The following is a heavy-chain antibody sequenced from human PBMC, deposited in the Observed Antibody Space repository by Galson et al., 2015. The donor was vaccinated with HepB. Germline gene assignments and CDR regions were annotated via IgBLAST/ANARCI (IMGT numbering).Heavy chain of an antibody. CDR3: ARLQSSIAVAGDY. J-gene: IGHJ4*02. CDR1: GYTFTNYW. CDR2: IDPTDSYT. V-gene: IGHV5-10-1*01. D-gene: IGHD6-19*01. Sequence: QSGAEVKKPGESLTISCTASGYTFTNYWISWVRQMPGKGLEWMGRIDPTDSYTNYRPSFQGHVTISVDKSTSTAFLHWSSLQASDTAVYYRARLQSSIAVAGDYWGQGTLITVSS.